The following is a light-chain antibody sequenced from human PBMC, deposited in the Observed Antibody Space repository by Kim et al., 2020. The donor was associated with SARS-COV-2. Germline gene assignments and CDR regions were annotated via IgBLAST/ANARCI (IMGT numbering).Light chain of an antibody. Sequence: GQSFTVSCTGTSSDIGRYAYVSWYQQHPDEAPKLIIYDVSDRPSGISNRFSGSKSGDTASLTISGLQTEDEADYFCSSYTTRNTHVFGTGTKVTVL. J-gene: IGLJ1*01. CDR1: SSDIGRYAY. V-gene: IGLV2-14*03. CDR3: SSYTTRNTHV. CDR2: DVS.